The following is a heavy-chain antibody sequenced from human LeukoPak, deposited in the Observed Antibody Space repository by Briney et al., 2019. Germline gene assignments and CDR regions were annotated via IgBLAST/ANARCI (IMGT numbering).Heavy chain of an antibody. V-gene: IGHV1-18*01. CDR1: GYTFTSYG. Sequence: ASVKASCKASGYTFTSYGISWVRQAPGQGLEWMGWISAYNGNTNYAQKLQGRVTMTTDTSTSTAYMELRSLRSDDTAVYYCARGELSLLPFYYYYYGMDVWGQGTTVTVSS. CDR3: ARGELSLLPFYYYYYGMDV. J-gene: IGHJ6*02. D-gene: IGHD1-26*01. CDR2: ISAYNGNT.